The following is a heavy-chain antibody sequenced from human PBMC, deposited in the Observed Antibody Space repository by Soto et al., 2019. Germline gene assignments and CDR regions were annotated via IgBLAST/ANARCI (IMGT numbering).Heavy chain of an antibody. D-gene: IGHD2-15*01. V-gene: IGHV3-66*01. Sequence: EVQLVESGGGLVQPAGSPRLPCAPSGFTVSSNYMSWVRQAPGKGLEWVSVIYSGGSTYYADSVKGRFTISRDNSKNTLYLQMNSLRAEDTAVYYCARGDCSGGSCKFDYWGQGTLVTVSS. J-gene: IGHJ4*02. CDR1: GFTVSSNY. CDR3: ARGDCSGGSCKFDY. CDR2: IYSGGST.